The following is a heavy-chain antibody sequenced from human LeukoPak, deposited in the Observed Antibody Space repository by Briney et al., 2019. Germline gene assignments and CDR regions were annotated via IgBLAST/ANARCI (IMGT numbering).Heavy chain of an antibody. D-gene: IGHD3-3*02. Sequence: GGSLRFSCAASGFTFSSYWMSWVRQAPGKGLEWVANIKQDGSEKYYVDSVKGRFTISRDNAKNSLYLQVNSLRAEDTAVYYCARNIFEGLSILFDYWGQGTLVTVSS. V-gene: IGHV3-7*03. J-gene: IGHJ4*02. CDR1: GFTFSSYW. CDR3: ARNIFEGLSILFDY. CDR2: IKQDGSEK.